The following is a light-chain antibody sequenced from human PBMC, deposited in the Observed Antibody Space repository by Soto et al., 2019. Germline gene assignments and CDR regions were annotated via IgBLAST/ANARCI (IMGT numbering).Light chain of an antibody. CDR3: SSYAGRSGLV. Sequence: QSALTQPASVSGSPGQTITISCTGTSSDIGAYNFVSWYQQHPGKAPELLIYDVSCRPSGVSDCFSGSKSGSTASLTISGLQSEDEADYYCSSYAGRSGLVFGGGTQLTVL. CDR2: DVS. J-gene: IGLJ2*01. V-gene: IGLV2-14*01. CDR1: SSDIGAYNF.